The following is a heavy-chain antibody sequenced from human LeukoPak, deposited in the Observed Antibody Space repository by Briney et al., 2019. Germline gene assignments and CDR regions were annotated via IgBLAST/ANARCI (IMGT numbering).Heavy chain of an antibody. Sequence: PGGSLRLSCAASGFTFSSYAMSWVRQAPGKGLEWVSAITGSGAGTYYADSVRGRFTISRDNSRNTLYLQMDSLRAEDTAVYYCAKRRAVTPIREAIDSWGQGTLVTVSS. J-gene: IGHJ4*02. CDR1: GFTFSSYA. CDR3: AKRRAVTPIREAIDS. CDR2: ITGSGAGT. V-gene: IGHV3-23*01. D-gene: IGHD2-21*02.